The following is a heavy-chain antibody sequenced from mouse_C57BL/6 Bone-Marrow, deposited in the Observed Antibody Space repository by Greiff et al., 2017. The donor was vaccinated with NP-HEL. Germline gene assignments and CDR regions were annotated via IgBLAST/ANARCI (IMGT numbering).Heavy chain of an antibody. CDR1: GFTFSSYA. J-gene: IGHJ3*01. V-gene: IGHV5-6*02. CDR3: ARRAY. CDR2: FSSGGGCT. Sequence: EVKLVESGGDLVKPGGSLKLSCAASGFTFSSYAMSWVRQTPDKRLEWVATFSSGGGCTYYPDSVKGRFTISRDNAKNTLYLHVSSVKSEDTAMYDCARRAYWGQGTLVTVSA.